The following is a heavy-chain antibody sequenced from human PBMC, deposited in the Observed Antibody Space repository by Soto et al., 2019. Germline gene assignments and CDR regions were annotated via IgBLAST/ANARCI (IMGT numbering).Heavy chain of an antibody. CDR2: IYYSGST. D-gene: IGHD3-3*01. Sequence: SETLSFTCTVSGGSISSSSYYWGWIHQPPGKGLEWIGSIYYSGSTYYNPSLKSRVTISVDTSKNQFSLKLSSVTAADTAVYYCASLLPSNLRFLEKYYYYGMDVWGQGTTVTVSS. J-gene: IGHJ6*02. CDR3: ASLLPSNLRFLEKYYYYGMDV. CDR1: GGSISSSSYY. V-gene: IGHV4-39*01.